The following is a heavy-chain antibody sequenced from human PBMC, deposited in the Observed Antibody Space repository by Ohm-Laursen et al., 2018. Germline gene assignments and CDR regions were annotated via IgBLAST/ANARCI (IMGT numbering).Heavy chain of an antibody. CDR3: AKAVLGHFYYGMDV. V-gene: IGHV3-23*01. J-gene: IGHJ6*02. Sequence: SLRLSCAASGFTFSNSTMGWVREAPGKGLEWVSGISGSGGSTDYADSVKGRFTIPRDNSKNTLYLQMNSLRAEDTAVYYCAKAVLGHFYYGMDVWGQGTTVTVSS. D-gene: IGHD2/OR15-2a*01. CDR2: ISGSGGST. CDR1: GFTFSNST.